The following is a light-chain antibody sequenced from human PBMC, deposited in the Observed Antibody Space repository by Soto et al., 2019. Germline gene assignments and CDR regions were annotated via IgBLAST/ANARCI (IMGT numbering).Light chain of an antibody. J-gene: IGKJ1*01. Sequence: DIQMTQSPSTLSSSIGDRVTITCRASQTISHFLAWYQQKPGKVPKLLIYDASSLESGVPSRFSGSGSGTEFTLTISSLQPDDLATYHCQQYNSDPPWTSGHGTKVDIK. CDR2: DAS. CDR1: QTISHF. V-gene: IGKV1-5*01. CDR3: QQYNSDPPWT.